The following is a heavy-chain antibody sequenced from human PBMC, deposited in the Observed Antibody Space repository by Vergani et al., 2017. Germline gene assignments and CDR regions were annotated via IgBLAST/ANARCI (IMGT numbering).Heavy chain of an antibody. CDR3: AASGVGASHYSHYGMDV. D-gene: IGHD1-26*01. CDR2: VNTNTGNL. Sequence: QAQLVQSGSEFKKPGASVKISCKASGYSFTNYAMNWVRQAPGQGLEWMGWVNTNTGNLMYGQGFTGRFVFSLDTSVNTAYLEITNLRADDTAVYYCAASGVGASHYSHYGMDVWVQGTTVIVSS. CDR1: GYSFTNYA. V-gene: IGHV7-4-1*02. J-gene: IGHJ6*02.